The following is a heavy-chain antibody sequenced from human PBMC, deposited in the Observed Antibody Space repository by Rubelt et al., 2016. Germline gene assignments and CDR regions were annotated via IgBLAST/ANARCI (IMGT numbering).Heavy chain of an antibody. CDR3: ESSARVPDAFDI. V-gene: IGHV1-2*02. CDR1: GYTFTGYY. CDR2: INPNSGGT. Sequence: QVQLVQSGAEVKKPGASVKVSCKASGYTFTGYYMHWVRQAPGQGLEWMGWINPNSGGTNYAQKLQGRVTMTRDTSISTAYMELSRLRSDDTAVYYCESSARVPDAFDIWGQGTMVTVSS. J-gene: IGHJ3*02. D-gene: IGHD6-6*01.